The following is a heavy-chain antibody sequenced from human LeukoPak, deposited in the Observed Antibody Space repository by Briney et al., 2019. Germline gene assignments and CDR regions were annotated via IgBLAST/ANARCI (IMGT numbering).Heavy chain of an antibody. CDR1: GGSISSYY. V-gene: IGHV4-59*01. Sequence: SETLSLTCTVSGGSISSYYWSWIRQPPGKGLEWIGYIYYSGSANYNPSLKSRVTISVDTSKNQFSLKLSSVTAADTAVYYCARGKDDYGDYGSFDYWAREPWSPSPQ. D-gene: IGHD4-17*01. CDR3: ARGKDDYGDYGSFDY. CDR2: IYYSGSA. J-gene: IGHJ4*02.